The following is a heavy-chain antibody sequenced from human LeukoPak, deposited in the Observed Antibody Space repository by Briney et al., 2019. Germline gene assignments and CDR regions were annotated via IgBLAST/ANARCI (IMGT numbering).Heavy chain of an antibody. Sequence: GASVKVSCKASGYTFTSYDINWVRQATGQGLEWMGWMNPNSGNTGYAQKFQGRVTITRNTSIRTAYMELSSLRSEDTAVYYCARSTVAGRFDYWGQGTLVTVSS. J-gene: IGHJ4*02. CDR1: GYTFTSYD. V-gene: IGHV1-8*03. D-gene: IGHD6-19*01. CDR3: ARSTVAGRFDY. CDR2: MNPNSGNT.